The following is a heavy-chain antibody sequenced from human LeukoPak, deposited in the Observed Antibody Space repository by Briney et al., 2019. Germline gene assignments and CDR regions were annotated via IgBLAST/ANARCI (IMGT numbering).Heavy chain of an antibody. J-gene: IGHJ4*02. D-gene: IGHD3-16*01. V-gene: IGHV6-1*01. CDR1: GDSVSSNVAA. Sequence: SQTLSLTCAISGDSVSSNVAAWNWFRQSPSRGLEWLGRTYYRSKWYSDYELSVKSRITIKPDTYRNQFSLQLSSVTPEDTAVYYCARQRVDDVATIGFDYWGQGTQITVSS. CDR3: ARQRVDDVATIGFDY. CDR2: TYYRSKWYS.